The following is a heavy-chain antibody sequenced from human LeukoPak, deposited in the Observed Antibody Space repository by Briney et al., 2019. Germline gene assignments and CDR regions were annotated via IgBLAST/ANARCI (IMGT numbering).Heavy chain of an antibody. CDR2: ISGSGDTT. CDR1: GFTFSSYA. D-gene: IGHD3-16*01. J-gene: IGHJ4*02. Sequence: GGSLRLSCAASGFTFSSYAMSWIRQAPGKGLEWVSSISGSGDTTYYADSVKGRFTISRDNSKNTLYLQMNSLRAEDTAVYYCAKETEGVPPRRPDYWGQGTLVTVSS. CDR3: AKETEGVPPRRPDY. V-gene: IGHV3-23*01.